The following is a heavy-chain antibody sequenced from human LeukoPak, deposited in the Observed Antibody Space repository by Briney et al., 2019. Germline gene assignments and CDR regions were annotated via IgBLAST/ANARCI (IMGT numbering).Heavy chain of an antibody. J-gene: IGHJ4*02. CDR2: ISAYNGNT. V-gene: IGHV1-18*01. D-gene: IGHD2-21*02. CDR3: ARDRVYCSTINCYSGDSGY. CDR1: GYTFTTFG. Sequence: ASVKVSCKASGYTFTTFGLSWVRQAPGQGLEWMGWISAYNGNTHYAQKLQGRVTMTTDTSTSTAYMELRSLRSDDTAIYYCARDRVYCSTINCYSGDSGYWGQGTHVTVSS.